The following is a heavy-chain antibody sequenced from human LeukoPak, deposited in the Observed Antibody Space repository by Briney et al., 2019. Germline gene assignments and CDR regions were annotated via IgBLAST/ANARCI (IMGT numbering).Heavy chain of an antibody. Sequence: ASVKVSCKASGYTFTSYYMHWVRQAPGQGLEWMGWISAYNGNTNYAQKLQGRVTMTTDTSTSTAYMELRSLRSDDTAVYYCARGRPRADAFDIWGQGTMVTVSS. CDR3: ARGRPRADAFDI. CDR1: GYTFTSYY. CDR2: ISAYNGNT. V-gene: IGHV1-18*04. J-gene: IGHJ3*02.